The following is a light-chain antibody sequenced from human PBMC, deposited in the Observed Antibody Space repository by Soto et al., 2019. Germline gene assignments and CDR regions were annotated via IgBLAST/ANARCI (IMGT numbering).Light chain of an antibody. Sequence: EIVLTQSPGTLSLSPGERATLSCRASQSVSSSYFAWYQQKPGQAPRLLISGASSTATGTPDGFSGSGSGTDFTLTISRLEPEDVAVYYCQQYGSSPETCGQGTKLEIK. J-gene: IGKJ2*01. CDR1: QSVSSSY. CDR3: QQYGSSPET. CDR2: GAS. V-gene: IGKV3-20*01.